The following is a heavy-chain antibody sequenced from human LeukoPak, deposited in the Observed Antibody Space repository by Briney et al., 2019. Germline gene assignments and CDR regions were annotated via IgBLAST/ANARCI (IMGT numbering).Heavy chain of an antibody. Sequence: KPSETLSLTCTVSGGSISSYYWNWIRQPPGKGLEWIGYIYSSGTTNYNPSLKSRVTISLDTSKNQFSLKLSSVTAADTAVYYCAGAGYYDGSGYYYGFDPWGQGALVTVSS. D-gene: IGHD3-22*01. CDR3: AGAGYYDGSGYYYGFDP. J-gene: IGHJ5*02. V-gene: IGHV4-59*01. CDR2: IYSSGTT. CDR1: GGSISSYY.